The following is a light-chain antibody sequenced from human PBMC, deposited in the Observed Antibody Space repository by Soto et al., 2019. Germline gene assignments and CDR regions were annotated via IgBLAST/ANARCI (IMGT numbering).Light chain of an antibody. Sequence: RVMTQSPATLSVSPGERATLSCRASQSVGNNLAWYQQKPGQAPRLLIYGASTRATGIPARFSGGGSGTEFILTISSLQSEDFAVYFCQQYNNWPQLTFGGGTKVEIK. V-gene: IGKV3-15*01. CDR1: QSVGNN. J-gene: IGKJ4*01. CDR3: QQYNNWPQLT. CDR2: GAS.